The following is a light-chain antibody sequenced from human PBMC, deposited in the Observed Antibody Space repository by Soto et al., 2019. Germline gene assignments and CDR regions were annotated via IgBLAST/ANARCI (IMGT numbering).Light chain of an antibody. Sequence: DIQMTQSPSSLSASVGDRVTITCRASQGISNYLACYQRKPGKVPDLLMSSASSLQSGAPSRFTGSGGGSEFTPTISSVQAEDVVTYYCQKYNKGHSWTFGQGTKVDSK. CDR2: SAS. V-gene: IGKV1-27*01. J-gene: IGKJ1*01. CDR3: QKYNKGHSWT. CDR1: QGISNY.